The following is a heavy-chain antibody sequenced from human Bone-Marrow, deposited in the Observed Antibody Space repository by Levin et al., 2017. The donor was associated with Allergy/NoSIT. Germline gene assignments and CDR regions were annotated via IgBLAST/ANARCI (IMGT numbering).Heavy chain of an antibody. CDR3: ARGELYGSGWLMGY. J-gene: IGHJ4*02. CDR2: INHSGST. Sequence: PSETLSLTCAVYGGSFSGYYWSWIRQPPGKGLEWIGEINHSGSTNYNPSLKSRVTISVDTSKNQFSLKLSSVTAADTAVYYCARGELYGSGWLMGYWGQGTLVTVSS. D-gene: IGHD6-19*01. CDR1: GGSFSGYY. V-gene: IGHV4-34*01.